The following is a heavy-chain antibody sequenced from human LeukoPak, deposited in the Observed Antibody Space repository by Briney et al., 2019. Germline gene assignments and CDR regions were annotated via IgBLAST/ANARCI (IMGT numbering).Heavy chain of an antibody. CDR3: ARFAYCGGHCWYYFDY. Sequence: PSETLSLTCTVSGGSISSYYWSWIRQPPGKGLEWIGYIYSSGSTNYNPSLKSRVTISVDTSKNRFSLKLSSVTAADTAVYYCARFAYCGGHCWYYFDYWGQGSLATVSS. CDR1: GGSISSYY. J-gene: IGHJ4*02. V-gene: IGHV4-59*01. CDR2: IYSSGST. D-gene: IGHD2-21*02.